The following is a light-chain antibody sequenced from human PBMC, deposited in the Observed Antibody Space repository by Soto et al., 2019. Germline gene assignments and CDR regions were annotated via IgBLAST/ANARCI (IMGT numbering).Light chain of an antibody. CDR1: QSVSSD. CDR3: QQRSNWPWT. V-gene: IGKV3-11*01. J-gene: IGKJ1*01. CDR2: GAS. Sequence: EILMTQSPATLSVSPGERVTLSCRASQSVSSDLAWYQQKAGQPPRLLIYGASARATGIPARFSGSGSGTDFTLTISSLEPEDFAVYYCQQRSNWPWTFGQGTKVDIK.